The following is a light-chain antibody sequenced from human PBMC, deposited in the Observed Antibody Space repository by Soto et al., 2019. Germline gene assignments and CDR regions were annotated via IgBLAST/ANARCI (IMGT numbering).Light chain of an antibody. J-gene: IGKJ5*01. V-gene: IGKV1-33*01. Sequence: DIQMTQSPSSLSASVGDRVTITCRASQDISNYLYWYQQKPGKAPKILIYDASNWERGVPSRFSGTRSGTHFTFAITSLQPEDVATYYCQQSDSLPSTFGQGTRLEI. CDR2: DAS. CDR3: QQSDSLPST. CDR1: QDISNY.